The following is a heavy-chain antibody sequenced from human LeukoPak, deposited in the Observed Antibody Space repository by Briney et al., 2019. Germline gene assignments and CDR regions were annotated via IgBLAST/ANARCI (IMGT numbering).Heavy chain of an antibody. D-gene: IGHD4-17*01. Sequence: SETLSLTCTVSGGSINGYYWSWIRQPPGKGLEWIGYINYSGSTNYNPSLKSRVTISVDTSRNLFSLKLNSLTAADTAVYYCARDGDDYGDQFDYWGQGTLVTVSS. V-gene: IGHV4-59*01. J-gene: IGHJ4*02. CDR3: ARDGDDYGDQFDY. CDR1: GGSINGYY. CDR2: INYSGST.